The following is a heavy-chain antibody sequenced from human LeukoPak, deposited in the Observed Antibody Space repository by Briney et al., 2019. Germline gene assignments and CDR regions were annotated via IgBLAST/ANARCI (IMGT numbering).Heavy chain of an antibody. CDR2: ISSSSSTI. D-gene: IGHD3-3*01. V-gene: IGHV3-48*01. CDR3: ARDHDSNAFDI. J-gene: IGHJ3*02. CDR1: GFTFSSYS. Sequence: PGGSVRLSCVASGFTFSSYSMNWVPQAPGKGLEWVSYISSSSSTIYYADSVKGRFTISRDNAKNSLYLQMNSLRAEDTAVYYCARDHDSNAFDIWGQGTMVTVSS.